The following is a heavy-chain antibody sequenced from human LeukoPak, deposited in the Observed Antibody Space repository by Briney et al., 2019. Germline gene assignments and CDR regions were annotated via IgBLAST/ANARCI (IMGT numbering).Heavy chain of an antibody. CDR3: ARDTAKRGFSYGLDY. CDR2: IRFDGTNK. J-gene: IGHJ4*02. D-gene: IGHD5-18*01. Sequence: GGSLRLSCVVSGFTFNIYGFHWVRQAPGKGLEWLAFIRFDGTNKYYADSVRGRFTISRDSSKDTLFLHMDSLSSEDTALYYCARDTAKRGFSYGLDYWGQGTLVTVSS. V-gene: IGHV3-30*02. CDR1: GFTFNIYG.